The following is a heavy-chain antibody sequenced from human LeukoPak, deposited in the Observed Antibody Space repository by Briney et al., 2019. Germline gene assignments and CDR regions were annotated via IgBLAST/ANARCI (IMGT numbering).Heavy chain of an antibody. CDR2: ISAYNGNT. CDR3: ARGSPPRRNYDSRGYYSYYFDY. J-gene: IGHJ4*02. V-gene: IGHV1-18*01. CDR1: GYTFTSYG. D-gene: IGHD3-22*01. Sequence: GASVKVSCKASGYTFTSYGISWVRQAPGQGLEWMGWISAYNGNTHYAQKLQGRVTMTTDTYTRTVYMELRSLRSDDTAVYYCARGSPPRRNYDSRGYYSYYFDYWGQGTLVTVSS.